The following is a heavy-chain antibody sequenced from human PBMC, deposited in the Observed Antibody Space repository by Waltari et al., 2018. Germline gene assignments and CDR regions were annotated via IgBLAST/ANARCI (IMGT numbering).Heavy chain of an antibody. J-gene: IGHJ6*02. CDR3: ARGMDV. Sequence: EVQLVESGGGSVEPGGSLRLSCAASGSPSSSYGMSWVRQAPGRGLEWVANIKQDVSEKYYVDSVKGRFTISRDNAKNSLYLQMNSLRAEDTAVYYCARGMDVWGQGTTVTVSS. CDR1: GSPSSSYG. CDR2: IKQDVSEK. V-gene: IGHV3-7*01.